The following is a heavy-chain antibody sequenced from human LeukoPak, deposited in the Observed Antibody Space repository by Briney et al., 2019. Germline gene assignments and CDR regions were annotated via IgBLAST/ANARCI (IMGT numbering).Heavy chain of an antibody. CDR3: ARHGSPAAMSTEVDY. CDR2: IYYSGST. Sequence: PSETLSLTCTVSGGSISSSSYYWGWIRQPPGKGLEWIGSIYYSGSTYYNPSLKSRVTISVDTSKNQFSLKLSSVTAADTAVYYGARHGSPAAMSTEVDYWGQGTLVTVSS. V-gene: IGHV4-39*01. CDR1: GGSISSSSYY. D-gene: IGHD2-2*01. J-gene: IGHJ4*02.